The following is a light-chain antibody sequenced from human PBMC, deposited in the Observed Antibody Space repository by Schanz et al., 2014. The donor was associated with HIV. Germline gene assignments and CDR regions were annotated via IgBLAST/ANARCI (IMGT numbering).Light chain of an antibody. CDR1: QSISNN. V-gene: IGKV3-15*01. Sequence: EIVMTQSPATLYVSPGEGATLSCRASQSISNNLAWYQHKPGQAPRLLIYGAFTRATGIPVRFSGSGSGTDFTLTIIRLEPEDFAVYYCQQYGTSLITFGQGTRLEI. CDR2: GAF. J-gene: IGKJ5*01. CDR3: QQYGTSLIT.